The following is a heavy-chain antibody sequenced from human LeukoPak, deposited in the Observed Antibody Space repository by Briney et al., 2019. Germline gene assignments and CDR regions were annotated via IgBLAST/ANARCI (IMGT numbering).Heavy chain of an antibody. CDR2: IRGKSHGGTS. D-gene: IGHD3-16*01. CDR3: TTEFGGYYFDY. V-gene: IGHV3-15*01. Sequence: GGSLRLSCAASGFTLSNAWMTWVRQAPGKGLEWVGRIRGKSHGGTSDYAAPVKGKFTISRDDSKNTLYLRMNSLNIEDTAVYYCTTEFGGYYFDYWGQGTLVTVSS. CDR1: GFTLSNAW. J-gene: IGHJ4*02.